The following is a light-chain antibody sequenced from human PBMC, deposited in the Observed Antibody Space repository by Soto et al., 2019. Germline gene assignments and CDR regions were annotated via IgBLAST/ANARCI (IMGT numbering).Light chain of an antibody. CDR2: KAS. J-gene: IGKJ1*01. Sequence: DIQMTQSPSTLSASVGDRVTITCRASQSISSWLAWYQQKPGKAPNLLIYKASTLRSRVASRFSGSGSGTEFTLNISSIQPDDFATYYCQQYSIYSRTFGQGTKVEVK. CDR1: QSISSW. CDR3: QQYSIYSRT. V-gene: IGKV1-5*03.